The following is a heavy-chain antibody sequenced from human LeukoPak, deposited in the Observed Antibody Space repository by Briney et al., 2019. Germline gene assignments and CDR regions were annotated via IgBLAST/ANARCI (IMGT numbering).Heavy chain of an antibody. D-gene: IGHD6-13*01. Sequence: GGSLRLSCAASGFTFSSYGMHWVRQAPGKGLEWVAVISYDGSNKYYADSVKGRFTISRDNSKNTLYLQMNSLRAEDTAVYYCAKELGIGAAEEAFDIWGQGTMVTVSS. CDR2: ISYDGSNK. J-gene: IGHJ3*02. V-gene: IGHV3-30*18. CDR3: AKELGIGAAEEAFDI. CDR1: GFTFSSYG.